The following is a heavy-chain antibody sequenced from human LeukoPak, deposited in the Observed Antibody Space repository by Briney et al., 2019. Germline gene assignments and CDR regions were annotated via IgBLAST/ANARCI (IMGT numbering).Heavy chain of an antibody. CDR1: GFTFSDYA. J-gene: IGHJ3*02. D-gene: IGHD4-23*01. CDR2: TSYDGSNK. Sequence: GGSLRLSCAASGFTFSDYAIHWVRQAPGKGLDWVAVTSYDGSNKYYADSVKGRFTISRDNSKNTLYLQVNSLTAEDTAVYYCARGNSDAFDIWGHGTMVTVSS. CDR3: ARGNSDAFDI. V-gene: IGHV3-30-3*01.